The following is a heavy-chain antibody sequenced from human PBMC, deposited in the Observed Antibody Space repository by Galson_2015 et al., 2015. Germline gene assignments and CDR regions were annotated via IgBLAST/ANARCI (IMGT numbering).Heavy chain of an antibody. CDR1: GYSLTSGYS. Sequence: TLSLTCAVSGYSLTSGYSWAWIRQPPGKGLEWIGSIHHSGTSYYNPSLKGRVTISIHTSKNQFSLKLSSVTAADTAFYYCASRRVTTRPFDYWGRGTLVTVSS. CDR3: ASRRVTTRPFDY. CDR2: IHHSGTS. D-gene: IGHD4-11*01. V-gene: IGHV4-38-2*01. J-gene: IGHJ4*02.